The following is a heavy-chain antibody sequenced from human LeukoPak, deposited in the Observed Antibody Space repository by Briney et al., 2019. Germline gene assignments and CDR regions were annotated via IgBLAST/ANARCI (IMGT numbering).Heavy chain of an antibody. CDR3: AADGYYYDSSGYQYYFDY. Sequence: ASVKVSCKASGFTFTSSAVQWVRQARGQRLEWIEWIVVGSGNTNYAQKFQERVTITRDMSTSTAYMELSSLRSEDTAVYYCAADGYYYDSSGYQYYFDYWGQGTLVTVSS. D-gene: IGHD3-22*01. J-gene: IGHJ4*02. CDR2: IVVGSGNT. CDR1: GFTFTSSA. V-gene: IGHV1-58*01.